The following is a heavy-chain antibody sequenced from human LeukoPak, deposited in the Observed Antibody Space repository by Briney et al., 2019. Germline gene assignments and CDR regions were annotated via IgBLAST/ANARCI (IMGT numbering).Heavy chain of an antibody. CDR1: GGSISSGGSY. D-gene: IGHD4-23*01. J-gene: IGHJ3*02. V-gene: IGHV4-30-2*01. Sequence: SETLSLTCTVSGGSISSGGSYWSWIRQPPGKGLEWIGYIYRSGSTYYNPSLKSRVTISVDRSKNQFSLKLSSVTAADTAVYYCARGITVGAFDIWGQGTMVTVSS. CDR2: IYRSGST. CDR3: ARGITVGAFDI.